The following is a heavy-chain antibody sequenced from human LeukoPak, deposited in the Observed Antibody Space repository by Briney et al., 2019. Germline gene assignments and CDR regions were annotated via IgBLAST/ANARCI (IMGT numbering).Heavy chain of an antibody. Sequence: GGSLRLSCAASGFTFTSYALSWVRQAPGKGLEWVSTLSDRTYYADSAQGRFTISTDNSKITPYLQMDSLRTEDTAGYSWARSRRPGRHWFDPWGQGTLVTVSS. V-gene: IGHV3-23*01. D-gene: IGHD3-10*01. J-gene: IGHJ5*02. CDR2: LSDRT. CDR3: ARSRRPGRHWFDP. CDR1: GFTFTSYA.